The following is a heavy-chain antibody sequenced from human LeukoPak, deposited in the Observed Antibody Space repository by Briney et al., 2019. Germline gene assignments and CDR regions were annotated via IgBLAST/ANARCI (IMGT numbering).Heavy chain of an antibody. J-gene: IGHJ6*02. CDR3: ARGFRIAARYYYYYYGMDV. CDR2: INHSGST. CDR1: GGSFSGYY. Sequence: PETLSLTCAVYGGSFSGYYWSWIRQPPGKGLEWIGEINHSGSTNYNPSLKSRVTISVDTSKNQFSLKLSSVTAADTAVYYCARGFRIAARYYYYYYGMDVWGQGTTVTVSS. D-gene: IGHD6-6*01. V-gene: IGHV4-34*01.